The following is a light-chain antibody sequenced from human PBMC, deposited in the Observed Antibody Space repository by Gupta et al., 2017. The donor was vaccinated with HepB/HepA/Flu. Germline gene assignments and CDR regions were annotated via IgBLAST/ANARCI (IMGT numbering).Light chain of an antibody. V-gene: IGKV1-33*01. CDR3: QQEDNLSRT. J-gene: IGKJ1*01. Sequence: IQTTQSPSSLSASVGDRVTITCRASQVISNYLNWYQQKPGKAPKLLIYYASNLETGVPSWFSGSGSGTDFTLTISSLQPDDFATYYCQQEDNLSRTFGRGTKVEIK. CDR1: QVISNY. CDR2: YAS.